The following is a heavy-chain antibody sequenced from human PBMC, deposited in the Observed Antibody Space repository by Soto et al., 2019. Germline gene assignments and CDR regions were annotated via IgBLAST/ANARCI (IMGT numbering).Heavy chain of an antibody. Sequence: QVQLQQWGAGLLKPSETLSLTCAVYGGSFSGYYWSWIRQPPGKGLEWIGEIHHSGSSNFNPSLKRRVTISVDTSKTQSSLNLRSVTAADTAVYYCARGRTCQYGLDVWGQGTTVTVSS. J-gene: IGHJ6*02. CDR1: GGSFSGYY. V-gene: IGHV4-34*01. CDR3: ARGRTCQYGLDV. CDR2: IHHSGSS.